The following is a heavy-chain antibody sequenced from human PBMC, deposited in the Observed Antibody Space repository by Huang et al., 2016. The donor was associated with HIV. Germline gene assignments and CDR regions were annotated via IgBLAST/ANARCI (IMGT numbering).Heavy chain of an antibody. CDR2: LYPGYSDT. D-gene: IGHD3-10*01. J-gene: IGHJ6*02. CDR1: GYRFRSNW. V-gene: IGHV5-51*01. Sequence: VQLVQSGAEVKKPGESLKISCKGSGYRFRSNWIGWVRQMPGKGLEWIGILYPGYSDTRYSPSCQGQVTISADKSINTAYLQWSSLKASDTAMYYCARLIGSPSFYYGLDVWGQGTTVTVSS. CDR3: ARLIGSPSFYYGLDV.